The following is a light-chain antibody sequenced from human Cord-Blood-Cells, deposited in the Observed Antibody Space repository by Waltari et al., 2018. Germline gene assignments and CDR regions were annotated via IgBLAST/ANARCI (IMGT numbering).Light chain of an antibody. Sequence: QSALTQPHSASGSPGPSVTISCTGTSSDVGGSNYVPWYQQHPGKATKLMIYDVSKRPSGVPDRFSGSKSGNTASLTISGLQAEDEADYYCCSYAGSYTLVFGTGTKVTVL. CDR2: DVS. J-gene: IGLJ1*01. CDR3: CSYAGSYTLV. V-gene: IGLV2-11*01. CDR1: SSDVGGSNY.